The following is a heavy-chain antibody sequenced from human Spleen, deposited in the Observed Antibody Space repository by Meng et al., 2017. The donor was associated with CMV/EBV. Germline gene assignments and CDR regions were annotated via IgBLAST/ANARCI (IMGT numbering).Heavy chain of an antibody. V-gene: IGHV3-30*02. Sequence: GESLKISCAASGFIVSSNYMNWVRQPPGKGLEWVAFIRYDVSNKLYADSVKGRFTISRDNSKNTLYLQMNSLRAEDTAVYYCAKDLYDSSGDRMFDYWGQGTLVTVSS. D-gene: IGHD3-22*01. CDR1: GFIVSSNY. CDR3: AKDLYDSSGDRMFDY. J-gene: IGHJ4*02. CDR2: IRYDVSNK.